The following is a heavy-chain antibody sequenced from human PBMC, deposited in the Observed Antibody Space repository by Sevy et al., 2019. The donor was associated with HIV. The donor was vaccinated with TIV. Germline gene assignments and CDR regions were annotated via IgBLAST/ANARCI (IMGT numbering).Heavy chain of an antibody. CDR3: AREVGGFNWRPYYFDS. Sequence: GGSLRLSCETSGFIFTDYWMSWVRQIPGKGLEWVATIKQDQSEKYYVDSVKGRFAISRDSAKKSGSLQMNGLRAEDTALYFCAREVGGFNWRPYYFDSWGQGTLVTVSS. CDR2: IKQDQSEK. D-gene: IGHD3-3*01. J-gene: IGHJ4*02. V-gene: IGHV3-7*01. CDR1: GFIFTDYW.